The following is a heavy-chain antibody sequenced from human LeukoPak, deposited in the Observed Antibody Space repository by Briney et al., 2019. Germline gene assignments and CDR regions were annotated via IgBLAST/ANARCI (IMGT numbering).Heavy chain of an antibody. J-gene: IGHJ6*02. Sequence: GGSLRLSCAASGFTFGSDWVHWVRQAPGKGLVWVSRINRDGRSTTYADSVKGRFTISRDNSKNTVYLQMNSLRVEDTAVYYCARDPRTTGKSNYGMDVWGQGTTVTVSS. CDR3: ARDPRTTGKSNYGMDV. CDR1: GFTFGSDW. CDR2: INRDGRST. D-gene: IGHD4-17*01. V-gene: IGHV3-74*01.